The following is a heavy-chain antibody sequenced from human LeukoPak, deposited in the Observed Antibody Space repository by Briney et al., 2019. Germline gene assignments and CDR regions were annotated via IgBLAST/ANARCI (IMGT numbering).Heavy chain of an antibody. J-gene: IGHJ6*02. CDR3: ARDVPHLPAAKYYYYGMDV. V-gene: IGHV4-4*07. CDR1: GGSISSYY. CDR2: IYTSGST. Sequence: SETLSLTCTVSGGSISSYYWSWIRQPAGKGLEWIGRIYTSGSTNYNPSLKSRVTMSVDTSKNQFSLKLSSVTAADTAVYYCARDVPHLPAAKYYYYGMDVRGQGTTVTVSS. D-gene: IGHD2-2*01.